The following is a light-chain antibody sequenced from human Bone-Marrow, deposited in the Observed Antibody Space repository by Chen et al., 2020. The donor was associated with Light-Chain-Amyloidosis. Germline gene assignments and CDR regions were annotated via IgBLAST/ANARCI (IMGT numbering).Light chain of an antibody. J-gene: IGLJ3*02. Sequence: QSVLTQPPSVAGAPGQRVTISCTGTSSNIGAGYDVHWYQQLPGTAPKLIIYGTDSRPSGVPDRFSAYKSATSASLAITGLQAEDEADYYCQSYDTTLSGSVFGGGTKLTVL. V-gene: IGLV1-40*01. CDR1: SSNIGAGYD. CDR2: GTD. CDR3: QSYDTTLSGSV.